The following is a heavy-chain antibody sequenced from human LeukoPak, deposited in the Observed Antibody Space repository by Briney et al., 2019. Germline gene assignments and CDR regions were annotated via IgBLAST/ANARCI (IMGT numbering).Heavy chain of an antibody. CDR3: ARRTYSGGDCYYEDY. J-gene: IGHJ4*02. CDR1: GFTFSSYW. D-gene: IGHD2-21*02. CDR2: IKQDGSEK. Sequence: GGSLRLPCAASGFTFSSYWMSWLRQDPGKGLEWVANIKQDGSEKYYVDSVKGRFTISRDNAKNSLYLQMNSLRAEDTAVYYCARRTYSGGDCYYEDYWGQGTRVTVSS. V-gene: IGHV3-7*03.